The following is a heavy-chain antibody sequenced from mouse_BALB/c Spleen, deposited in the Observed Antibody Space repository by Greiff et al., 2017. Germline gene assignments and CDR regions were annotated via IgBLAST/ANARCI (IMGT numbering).Heavy chain of an antibody. J-gene: IGHJ4*01. CDR2: IWGDGST. Sequence: VKLMESGPGLVAPSQSLSITCTVSGFSLTGYGVNWVRQPPGKGLEWLGMIWGDGSTDYNSALKSRLSISKDNSKSQVFLKMNSLQTDDTARYYCAREEGYSYYYAMDYWGQGTSVTVSS. D-gene: IGHD2-3*01. V-gene: IGHV2-6-7*01. CDR3: AREEGYSYYYAMDY. CDR1: GFSLTGYG.